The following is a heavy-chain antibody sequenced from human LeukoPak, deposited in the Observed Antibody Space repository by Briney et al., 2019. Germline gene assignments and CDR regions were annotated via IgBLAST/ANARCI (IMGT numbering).Heavy chain of an antibody. CDR3: ARDGGTYGVDV. V-gene: IGHV4-59*01. Sequence: PSETLSLTCTVSSGSTSTYYWGWIRQPPGKGLEWIGCVYYSGTTYYNPSLKSRVTISVDSSKNQFSLKLHSVTASDTAVYYCARDGGTYGVDVWGQGTTVTVSS. D-gene: IGHD3-16*01. CDR2: VYYSGTT. CDR1: SGSTSTYY. J-gene: IGHJ6*02.